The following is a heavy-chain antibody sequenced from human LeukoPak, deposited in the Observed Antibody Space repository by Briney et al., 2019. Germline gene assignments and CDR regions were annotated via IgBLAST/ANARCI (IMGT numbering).Heavy chain of an antibody. V-gene: IGHV1-46*01. Sequence: ASVKVSCKASGFTFTNYHMHWVRQAPGQGLEWVGLIKGTGDSPDYAQKFQGRVTVTCDTSTSTTYLELRSLKLEDTAVYYCARAPAGTLDLWGQGTLVTVSS. CDR2: IKGTGDSP. CDR3: ARAPAGTLDL. CDR1: GFTFTNYH. D-gene: IGHD6-13*01. J-gene: IGHJ5*02.